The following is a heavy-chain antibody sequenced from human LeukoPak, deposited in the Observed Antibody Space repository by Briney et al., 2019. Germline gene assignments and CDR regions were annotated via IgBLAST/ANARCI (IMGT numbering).Heavy chain of an antibody. CDR2: ISGSGGST. J-gene: IGHJ4*02. CDR1: GFTFSSYA. D-gene: IGHD2-2*01. Sequence: GGSLGLSCAASGFTFSSYAMSWVRQAPGKGLEWVSAISGSGGSTYYADSVKGRFTISRDNSKNTLYLQMNSLRVEDTDVSYCARDLCTTTSCLDYWGQGTLVTVSS. CDR3: ARDLCTTTSCLDY. V-gene: IGHV3-23*01.